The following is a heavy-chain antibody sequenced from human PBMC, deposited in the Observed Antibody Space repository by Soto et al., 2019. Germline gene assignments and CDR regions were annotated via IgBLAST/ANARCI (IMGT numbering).Heavy chain of an antibody. CDR1: GGSISASSDY. CDR2: IYYSGST. J-gene: IGHJ4*02. D-gene: IGHD3-22*01. CDR3: MLGSGWKDFDY. Sequence: SETLSVTCTVSGGSISASSDYWGWIRQPPGKGLEWIGNIYYSGSTYYNPSLKSRVTISVDTSKNQFSLKLSSVTAADTAVYYCMLGSGWKDFDYWGQGTLVT. V-gene: IGHV4-39*01.